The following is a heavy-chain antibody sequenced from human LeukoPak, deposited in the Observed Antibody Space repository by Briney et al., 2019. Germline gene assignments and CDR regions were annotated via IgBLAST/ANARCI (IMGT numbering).Heavy chain of an antibody. CDR2: IYSSGTA. Sequence: PSETLSLTCTVSGGSMSGYFWTWIRQPAGKELEWIGRIYSSGTAYYNPSLESRVTISLDTFNNQFSLKVTSVTAADTAVYYCARGTEKTRISGYYSFDHWGRGLLVTVSS. J-gene: IGHJ4*02. CDR1: GGSMSGYF. V-gene: IGHV4-4*07. CDR3: ARGTEKTRISGYYSFDH. D-gene: IGHD5-12*01.